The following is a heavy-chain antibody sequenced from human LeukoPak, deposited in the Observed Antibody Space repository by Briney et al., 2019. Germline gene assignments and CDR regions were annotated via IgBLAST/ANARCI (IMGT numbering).Heavy chain of an antibody. Sequence: GESLKISCNGSGYSFTTYWIGWVRQMPGTGLDWMGIIYPGDSDARYSPSFQGQVTISVDKSISTAYLQWSSLKASDTAMYYCARRHPSGWFDPWGQGTLVTVSS. CDR2: IYPGDSDA. J-gene: IGHJ5*02. V-gene: IGHV5-51*01. CDR3: ARRHPSGWFDP. D-gene: IGHD1-26*01. CDR1: GYSFTTYW.